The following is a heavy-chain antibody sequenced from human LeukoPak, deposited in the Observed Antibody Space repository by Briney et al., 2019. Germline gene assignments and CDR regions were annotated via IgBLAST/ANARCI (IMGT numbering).Heavy chain of an antibody. CDR2: ISGSGSST. D-gene: IGHD3-22*01. Sequence: GGSLRLSCAASGFTFRVYAMTWVRQVPGKGLEWVSGISGSGSSTYSAGSVKGRFTISRDNSNNTLYLQMNSLRAEDTALYYCAKAKITLIVVANPNSGALDIWGQGTMVTVSS. CDR1: GFTFRVYA. J-gene: IGHJ3*02. CDR3: AKAKITLIVVANPNSGALDI. V-gene: IGHV3-23*01.